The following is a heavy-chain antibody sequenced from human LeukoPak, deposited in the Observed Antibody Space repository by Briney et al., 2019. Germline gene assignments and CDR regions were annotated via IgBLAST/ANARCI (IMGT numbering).Heavy chain of an antibody. CDR2: IYYSGST. J-gene: IGHJ4*02. CDR1: GGSISSSSYY. D-gene: IGHD6-19*01. V-gene: IGHV4-39*01. Sequence: SETLSLTCTVSGGSISSSSYYWGWIRQPPGKGLEWIGSIYYSGSTYYNPSLKSRVTISVDTSKNQFSLKLSSVTAADTAVYYCARHGRGWFPIYFDYWGQGTLVTVSS. CDR3: ARHGRGWFPIYFDY.